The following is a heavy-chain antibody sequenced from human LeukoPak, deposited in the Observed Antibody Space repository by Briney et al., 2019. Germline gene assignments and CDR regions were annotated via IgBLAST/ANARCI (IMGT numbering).Heavy chain of an antibody. Sequence: SETLSLTCTVSGGSISSSSYYWGWIRQPPGKGLEWIGSIYYSGSTYYNPSLKSRVTISVDTSKNQFFLKLSSVTAADTAVYYCARDHRVRGEYYYYGMDVWGQGTTVTVSS. D-gene: IGHD3-10*01. CDR2: IYYSGST. V-gene: IGHV4-39*02. J-gene: IGHJ6*02. CDR1: GGSISSSSYY. CDR3: ARDHRVRGEYYYYGMDV.